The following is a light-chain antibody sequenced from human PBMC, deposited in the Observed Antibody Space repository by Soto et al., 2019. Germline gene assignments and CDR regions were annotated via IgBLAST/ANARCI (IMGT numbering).Light chain of an antibody. V-gene: IGLV1-47*01. CDR2: RNN. J-gene: IGLJ1*01. CDR1: SSNIGSNY. Sequence: QSVLTQPPSASGTPGQRVTISCSGSSSNIGSNYVSWYQQLPGTAPKLLIYRNNKRPSGVPDRFSGSKSGTSASLTISGLQAEDEADYYCCSYAGSSTFLYVFGTGTKVTVL. CDR3: CSYAGSSTFLYV.